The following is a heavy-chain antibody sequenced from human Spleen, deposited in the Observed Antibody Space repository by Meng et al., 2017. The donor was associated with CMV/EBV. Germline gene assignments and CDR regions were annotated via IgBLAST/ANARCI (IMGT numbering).Heavy chain of an antibody. CDR2: INQDGSQK. Sequence: GGSLRLSCAASGFTFSSHGMTWVRQAPGKGLEWVANINQDGSQKNYVDSVKGRFTISRDNAKNSVYLQMNSLRAEDTAVYYCVREDYGDYFFDTWGQGTLVTVSS. V-gene: IGHV3-7*03. CDR3: VREDYGDYFFDT. D-gene: IGHD4-17*01. J-gene: IGHJ4*02. CDR1: GFTFSSHG.